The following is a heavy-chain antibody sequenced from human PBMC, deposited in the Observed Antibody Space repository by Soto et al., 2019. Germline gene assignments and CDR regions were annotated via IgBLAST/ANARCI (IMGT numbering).Heavy chain of an antibody. V-gene: IGHV3-23*01. CDR3: AKKPTVTTGNRYCNL. Sequence: EVQLLESGGGLVQPGGSLRLSCAASGFTFSMYAIYWVRQAPGKGLEWVSAISGSTGNTYYADSVKGRVTISRDNSKNTVYRQLNSLRAEDTPVYYCAKKPTVTTGNRYCNLWGRGTLVTVSS. CDR2: ISGSTGNT. CDR1: GFTFSMYA. D-gene: IGHD4-17*01. J-gene: IGHJ2*01.